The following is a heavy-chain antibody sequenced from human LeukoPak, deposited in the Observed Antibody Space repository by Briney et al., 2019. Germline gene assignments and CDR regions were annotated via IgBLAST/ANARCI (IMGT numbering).Heavy chain of an antibody. D-gene: IGHD3-3*01. CDR2: IKSKPHGATT. J-gene: IGHJ5*02. V-gene: IGHV3-49*04. CDR1: GFTVGDYA. CDR3: ARHAWAALGGYDFWSGYLAPFDP. Sequence: GGSLTLSCRTSGFTVGDYAMNWVRHAPGRGREWLGLIKSKPHGATTQYAGSVNGRFTISRDDSRNIAYRQMDSLKASDTAMYYCARHAWAALGGYDFWSGYLAPFDPWGQGTLVTVSS.